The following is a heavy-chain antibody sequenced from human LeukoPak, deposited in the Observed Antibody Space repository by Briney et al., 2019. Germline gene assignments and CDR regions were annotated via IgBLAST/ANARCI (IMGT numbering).Heavy chain of an antibody. CDR1: GGSISSYY. J-gene: IGHJ5*02. D-gene: IGHD2-21*01. CDR3: ATLAYCGGDCYWGGWCDP. Sequence: KPSETLSLTCTVSGGSISSYYWSWIRQPPGKGLEWIGYIYYSGSTNYNPSLKSRVTISVDTSKNQFSLKLSSVTAADTAVYYCATLAYCGGDCYWGGWCDPWGQGTLVSVSS. V-gene: IGHV4-59*01. CDR2: IYYSGST.